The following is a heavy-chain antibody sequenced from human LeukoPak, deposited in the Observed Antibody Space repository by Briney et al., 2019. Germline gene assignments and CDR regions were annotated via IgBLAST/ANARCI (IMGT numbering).Heavy chain of an antibody. D-gene: IGHD2-15*01. J-gene: IGHJ4*02. Sequence: GGSLRLSCAASGFTFSSYAMSWVRQAPGKGLEWVSAISGSGGSTYYADSEKGRFTISRDNSKNTLYLQMNSLRAEDTAVYYCARSPRYCSGGSCYYFDYWGQGTLVTVSS. CDR2: ISGSGGST. CDR3: ARSPRYCSGGSCYYFDY. V-gene: IGHV3-23*01. CDR1: GFTFSSYA.